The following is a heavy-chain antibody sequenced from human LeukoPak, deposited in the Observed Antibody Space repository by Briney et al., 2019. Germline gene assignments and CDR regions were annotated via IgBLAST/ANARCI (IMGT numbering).Heavy chain of an antibody. CDR1: GFTFSSYS. CDR3: AREGYSSSWYYDF. Sequence: GGSLRLSCAASGFTFSSYSKNWVRQAPGKGLEWVSSISSSSSYIYYADSVKGRFTISRDNAKNSLYLQMNSLRAEDTAVYYCAREGYSSSWYYDFWGQGTLVTVSS. J-gene: IGHJ4*02. V-gene: IGHV3-21*01. CDR2: ISSSSSYI. D-gene: IGHD6-13*01.